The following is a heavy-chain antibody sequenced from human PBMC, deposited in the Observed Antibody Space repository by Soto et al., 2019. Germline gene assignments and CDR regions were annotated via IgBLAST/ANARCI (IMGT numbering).Heavy chain of an antibody. V-gene: IGHV4-39*01. CDR1: GGSISSRTYY. CDR2: ISYSGST. J-gene: IGHJ4*02. Sequence: SETLSLTCTVSGGSISSRTYYSAWIRQPPGKGLEWIGSISYSGSTSHNLSLKSRTTISVDTSKNQFSLKLSSVTAADTAVYYCARQSYSFGPSNFDYWGQGTLVTV. D-gene: IGHD5-18*01. CDR3: ARQSYSFGPSNFDY.